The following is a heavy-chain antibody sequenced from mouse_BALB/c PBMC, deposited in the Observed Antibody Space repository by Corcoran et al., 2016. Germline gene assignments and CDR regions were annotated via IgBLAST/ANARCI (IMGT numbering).Heavy chain of an antibody. CDR2: IDPANGNT. Sequence: EVQLQQSGAELVKPGASVTLSCTASGFNIKDTYMHWVKQRPEQGLEWIGRIDPANGNTKYDPKFQGKATITADTSSNTAYLQLSSLTSEDTAVYYCARWDWYFDVCGAGTTVTVSS. V-gene: IGHV14-3*02. CDR3: ARWDWYFDV. CDR1: GFNIKDTY. J-gene: IGHJ1*01.